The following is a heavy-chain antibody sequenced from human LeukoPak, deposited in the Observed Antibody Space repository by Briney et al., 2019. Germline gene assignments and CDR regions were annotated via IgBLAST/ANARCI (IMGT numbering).Heavy chain of an antibody. D-gene: IGHD2-21*01. CDR3: ARDERGPAY. Sequence: PGGSLRLSCVASGFTFSIYSMNWVRQAPGKGLEWVSVIYSGDGTFYADSVKGRFTLSRDNSKNTLYLQMNSLRAEDTAVYYCARDERGPAYWGQGTLVTVSS. CDR1: GFTFSIYS. CDR2: IYSGDGT. J-gene: IGHJ4*02. V-gene: IGHV3-53*01.